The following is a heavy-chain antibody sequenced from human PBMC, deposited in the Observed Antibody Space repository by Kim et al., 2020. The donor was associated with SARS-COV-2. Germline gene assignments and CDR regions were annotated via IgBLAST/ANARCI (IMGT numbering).Heavy chain of an antibody. CDR3: ARGRVTTVTTVDY. V-gene: IGHV4-34*01. CDR2: INHSGST. Sequence: SETLSLTCAVYGGSFSGYYWSWIRQPPGKGLEWIGEINHSGSTNYNPSLKSRVTISVDTSKNQFSLKLSSVTAADTAVYYCARGRVTTVTTVDYWGQGTLVTVSS. J-gene: IGHJ4*02. CDR1: GGSFSGYY. D-gene: IGHD4-17*01.